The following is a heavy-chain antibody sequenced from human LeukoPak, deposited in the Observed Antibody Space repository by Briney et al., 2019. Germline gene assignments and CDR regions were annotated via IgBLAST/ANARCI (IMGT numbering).Heavy chain of an antibody. D-gene: IGHD3-16*01. CDR3: ARIGGGGFDY. Sequence: SETLSLTCTVSGGSISSSSYYWGWIRQPPGKGLEWIGEINHSGSTNYNPSLKSRVTISVDTSKNQFSLKLSSVTAADTAVYYCARIGGGGFDYWGQGTLVTVSS. J-gene: IGHJ4*02. V-gene: IGHV4-39*07. CDR1: GGSISSSSYY. CDR2: INHSGST.